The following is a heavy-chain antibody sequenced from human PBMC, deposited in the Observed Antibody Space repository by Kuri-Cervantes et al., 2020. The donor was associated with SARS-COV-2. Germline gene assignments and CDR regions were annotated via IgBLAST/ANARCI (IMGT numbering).Heavy chain of an antibody. V-gene: IGHV4-59*12. J-gene: IGHJ5*02. Sequence: SETLSLTCTVSGGSISSYYWSWIRQPPGKGLEWIGYIYYSGSTNYNPSLKSQVTISVDTSKNQFSLKLSSVTAADTAVYYCARGRGYSGWRLNWFDPWGQGTLVTVSS. CDR1: GGSISSYY. CDR2: IYYSGST. D-gene: IGHD5-12*01. CDR3: ARGRGYSGWRLNWFDP.